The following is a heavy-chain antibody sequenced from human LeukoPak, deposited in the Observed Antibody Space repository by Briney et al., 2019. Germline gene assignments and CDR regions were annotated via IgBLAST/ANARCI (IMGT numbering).Heavy chain of an antibody. CDR2: ISSNGGST. CDR1: GFTFSSYA. CDR3: ARRGRGGSARNNQKHNYYYMDV. Sequence: GGSLRLSCAASGFTFSSYAMHWVRQAPGKGLEYVSAISSNGGSTYYANSVKGRFTISRDNSKNTLYLQMGSLRAEDMAVYYCARRGRGGSARNNQKHNYYYMDVWGKGTTVTVSS. J-gene: IGHJ6*03. V-gene: IGHV3-64*01. D-gene: IGHD1/OR15-1a*01.